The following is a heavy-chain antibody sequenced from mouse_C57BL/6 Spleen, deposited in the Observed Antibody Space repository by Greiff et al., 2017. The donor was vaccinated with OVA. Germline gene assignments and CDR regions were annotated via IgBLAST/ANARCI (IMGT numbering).Heavy chain of an antibody. D-gene: IGHD1-1*01. V-gene: IGHV1-26*01. CDR1: GYTFTDYY. J-gene: IGHJ3*01. Sequence: VQLQQSGPELVKPGASVKISCKASGYTFTDYYMNWVKQSHGKSLEWIGDINPNNGGTSYNQKFKGKATLTVDKSSSTAYMELHSLTSEDSAVYYCARSTTVVAKESAWFADWGQGTLVTVSA. CDR3: ARSTTVVAKESAWFAD. CDR2: INPNNGGT.